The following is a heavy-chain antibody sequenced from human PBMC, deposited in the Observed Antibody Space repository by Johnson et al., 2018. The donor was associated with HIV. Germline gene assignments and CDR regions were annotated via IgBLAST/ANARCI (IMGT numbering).Heavy chain of an antibody. D-gene: IGHD4-23*01. CDR1: GFTFSDYY. V-gene: IGHV3-11*04. J-gene: IGHJ3*02. CDR3: AGGRGWVTLNAFDM. CDR2: ISGSGGST. Sequence: QVQLVESGGGLVNPGGSLRISCAAFGFTFSDYYMSWVRQAPGKGLEWVSTISGSGGSTYHADSVKGRFTISRDNAKNSLYLQMNRLRADDTAVYYCAGGRGWVTLNAFDMWGQGTLVTVSS.